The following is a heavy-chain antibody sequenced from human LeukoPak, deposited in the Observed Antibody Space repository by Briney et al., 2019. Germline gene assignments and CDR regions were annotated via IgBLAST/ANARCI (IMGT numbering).Heavy chain of an antibody. CDR3: AKHYMGSSYNHGLDC. CDR1: GDSISSSSYY. V-gene: IGHV4-39*01. Sequence: SETLSLTCTVSGDSISSSSYYWGWIRQPPGKGLEWIGSIYYSGSTYYNPSLKSRVTISVDTSKNQFSVKLSSVTAADTALYYCAKHYMGSSYNHGLDCWGQGTLVTVSS. J-gene: IGHJ4*02. CDR2: IYYSGST. D-gene: IGHD3-10*01.